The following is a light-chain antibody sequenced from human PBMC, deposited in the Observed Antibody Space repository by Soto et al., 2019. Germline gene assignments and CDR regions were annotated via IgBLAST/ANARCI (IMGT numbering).Light chain of an antibody. Sequence: EIVMTQSPATLSVSPGERATLSCRASQSVSSNLAWYQQKPGQAPRLLIYGASTRATGIPARFSGSGSGTEFTLTISSLQSEDFAVYYCQQYNNWPPRGTFGQGTKVDNK. J-gene: IGKJ1*01. CDR2: GAS. CDR1: QSVSSN. V-gene: IGKV3-15*01. CDR3: QQYNNWPPRGT.